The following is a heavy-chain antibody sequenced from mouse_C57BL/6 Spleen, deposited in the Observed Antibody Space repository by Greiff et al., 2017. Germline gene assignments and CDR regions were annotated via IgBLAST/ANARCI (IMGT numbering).Heavy chain of an antibody. J-gene: IGHJ2*01. CDR2: IYPRDGST. CDR3: ARPVGPYYCDY. CDR1: GYTFTSYD. V-gene: IGHV1-85*01. Sequence: QVQLQQSGPELVKPGASVKLSCKASGYTFTSYDINWVKQRPGQGLEWIGWIYPRDGSTKYNEKFKGKAILTVDTSSSTAYMELHSLASEGSAFYFCARPVGPYYCDYWGQGTTLTVSS. D-gene: IGHD1-1*01.